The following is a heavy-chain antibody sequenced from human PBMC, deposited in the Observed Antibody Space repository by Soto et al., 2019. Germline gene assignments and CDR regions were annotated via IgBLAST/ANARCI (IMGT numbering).Heavy chain of an antibody. V-gene: IGHV3-30*18. CDR1: GFTFISYG. Sequence: GGSLRLSCAASGFTFISYGMHWVRQAPGKGLEWVAVISYDGSNKYYADSVKGRFTISRDNSKNTLYLQMNSLRAEDTAVYYCAKLYDSSGYPFDYWGQGTLVTVSS. CDR2: ISYDGSNK. J-gene: IGHJ4*02. CDR3: AKLYDSSGYPFDY. D-gene: IGHD3-22*01.